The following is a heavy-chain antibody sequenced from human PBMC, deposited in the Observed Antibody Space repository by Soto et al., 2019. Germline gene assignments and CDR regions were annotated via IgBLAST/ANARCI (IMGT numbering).Heavy chain of an antibody. Sequence: KGLEWVSAISGSGGSTYYADYVKRRLTISRDNSKNTLYLQMNSLRAEDTAFFFSAKHSNPGFRSVLGIPVEPFFDL. V-gene: IGHV3-23*01. CDR3: AKHSNPGFRSVLGIPVEPFFDL. J-gene: IGHJ2*01. CDR2: ISGSGGST. D-gene: IGHD1-26*01.